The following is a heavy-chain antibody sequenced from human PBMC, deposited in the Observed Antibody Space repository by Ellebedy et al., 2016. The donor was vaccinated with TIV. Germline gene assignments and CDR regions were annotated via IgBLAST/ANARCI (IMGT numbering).Heavy chain of an antibody. Sequence: GESLKISXAASGFTFSSYSMNWVRQAPGKGLEWVSSISSSSSYIYYADSVKGRFTISRDNAKNSLYLQMNSLRAEDTAVYYCARDRDGYSFDYWGQGTLVTVSS. CDR3: ARDRDGYSFDY. D-gene: IGHD5-24*01. J-gene: IGHJ4*02. CDR1: GFTFSSYS. V-gene: IGHV3-21*01. CDR2: ISSSSSYI.